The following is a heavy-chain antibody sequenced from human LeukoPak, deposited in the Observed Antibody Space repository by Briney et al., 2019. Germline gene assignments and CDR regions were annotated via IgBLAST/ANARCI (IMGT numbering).Heavy chain of an antibody. CDR2: ISYDGSNK. Sequence: AGGSLRLSCAASGFTFSSYAMHWVRQAPGKGLEWVAVISYDGSNKYYADSVKGRFTISRDNSKNTLCLQMNSLRAEDTAVYYCARGVGATSPADAFDIWGQGTMVTVSS. D-gene: IGHD1-26*01. CDR1: GFTFSSYA. J-gene: IGHJ3*02. CDR3: ARGVGATSPADAFDI. V-gene: IGHV3-30-3*01.